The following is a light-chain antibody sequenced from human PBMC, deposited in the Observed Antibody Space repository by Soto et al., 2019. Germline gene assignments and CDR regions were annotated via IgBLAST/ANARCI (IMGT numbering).Light chain of an antibody. Sequence: IVLTQSPGTLSLSPGERATLSCRASQSVSSSYLAWYQQKPGQAPRLLVYGASSMATGIPDRFSGSGSGTDFTLTISRLEPEDFAVYYCQQYGSSPLTFGGGTKVEIK. J-gene: IGKJ4*01. CDR1: QSVSSSY. V-gene: IGKV3-20*01. CDR2: GAS. CDR3: QQYGSSPLT.